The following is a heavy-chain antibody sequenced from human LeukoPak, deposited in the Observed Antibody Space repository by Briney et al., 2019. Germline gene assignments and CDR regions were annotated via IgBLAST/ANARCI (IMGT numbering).Heavy chain of an antibody. V-gene: IGHV3-49*04. Sequence: GGSLRLSCTASGFTFGDHAMSWVRQAPGKGLEWVGFIRSKAYGGTTEYAASVKGRFTISRDDSKSIAYLQMNSLKTEDTAVYYCTRAPIAAAGPLDLWGRGTLVTVSS. J-gene: IGHJ2*01. CDR3: TRAPIAAAGPLDL. D-gene: IGHD6-13*01. CDR1: GFTFGDHA. CDR2: IRSKAYGGTT.